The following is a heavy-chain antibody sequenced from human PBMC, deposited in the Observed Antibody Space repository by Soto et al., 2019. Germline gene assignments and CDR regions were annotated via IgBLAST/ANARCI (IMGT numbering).Heavy chain of an antibody. Sequence: SETLSLTCTVSGGSISSGGYYWSWIRQHPGKGLEWIGYIYYSGSTYYNPSLKSRVTISVDTSKNQFSLKLSSVTAADTAVYYCARGHDYGDYVRDAFDIWGQGTMVTVSS. D-gene: IGHD4-17*01. J-gene: IGHJ3*02. V-gene: IGHV4-31*03. CDR1: GGSISSGGYY. CDR3: ARGHDYGDYVRDAFDI. CDR2: IYYSGST.